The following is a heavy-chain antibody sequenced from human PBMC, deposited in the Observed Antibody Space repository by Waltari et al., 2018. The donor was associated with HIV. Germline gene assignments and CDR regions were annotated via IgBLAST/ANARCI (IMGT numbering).Heavy chain of an antibody. J-gene: IGHJ4*02. Sequence: QVQLVQSGAEVKKPGASVKVSCKASGYTFTSYDINWVRQATGQGLEWMGWVNPKSGNTGYARKCQGRVTMTRNTCISTAYMELSSLRSEDTAVYYCARGRYYYDSSGYPLPLDYWGQGTLVTVSS. CDR2: VNPKSGNT. V-gene: IGHV1-8*01. CDR3: ARGRYYYDSSGYPLPLDY. D-gene: IGHD3-22*01. CDR1: GYTFTSYD.